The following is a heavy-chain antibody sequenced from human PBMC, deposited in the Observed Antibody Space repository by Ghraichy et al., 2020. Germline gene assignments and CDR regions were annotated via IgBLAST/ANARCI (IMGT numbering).Heavy chain of an antibody. Sequence: GGSLRLSCAASGFTFSSYSMNWVRQAPGKGLEWVSSISSSSSYIYYADSVKGRFTISRDNAKNSLYLQMNSLRAEDTAVYYCARVLSDSSGYYYRPPYWYFDLWGRGTLVPVSS. CDR3: ARVLSDSSGYYYRPPYWYFDL. J-gene: IGHJ2*01. D-gene: IGHD3-22*01. CDR1: GFTFSSYS. V-gene: IGHV3-21*01. CDR2: ISSSSSYI.